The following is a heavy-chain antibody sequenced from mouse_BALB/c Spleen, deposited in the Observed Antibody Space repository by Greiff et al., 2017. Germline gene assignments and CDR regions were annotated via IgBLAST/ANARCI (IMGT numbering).Heavy chain of an antibody. D-gene: IGHD2-14*01. V-gene: IGHV5-9-4*01. J-gene: IGHJ3*01. CDR2: ISSGGSYT. CDR3: ARERNYRGDGFAY. Sequence: EVQVVESGGGLVKPGGSLKLSCAASGFTFSSYAMSWVRQSPEKRLEWVAEISSGGSYTYYPDTVTGRFTISRDNAKNTLYLEMSSLRSEDTAMYYCARERNYRGDGFAYWGHGTLVTVSA. CDR1: GFTFSSYA.